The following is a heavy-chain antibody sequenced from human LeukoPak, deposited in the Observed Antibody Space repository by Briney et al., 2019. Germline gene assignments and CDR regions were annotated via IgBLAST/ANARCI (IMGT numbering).Heavy chain of an antibody. CDR1: GFTFSSYG. J-gene: IGHJ5*02. CDR3: VRDNLRS. CDR2: IWYDGSNK. Sequence: GGSLRLSCAASGFTFSSYGMHWVRQAPGKGLEWVALIWYDGSNKYCADSVRGRFTISRDNSKNTLYLQMDSLRAEDTALYYCVRDNLRSWGQGTLVTVSS. V-gene: IGHV3-33*01.